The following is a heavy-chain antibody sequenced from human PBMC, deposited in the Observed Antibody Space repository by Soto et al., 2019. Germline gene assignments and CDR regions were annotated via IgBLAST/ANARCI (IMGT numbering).Heavy chain of an antibody. CDR3: ARDLSNRLARYYFDY. J-gene: IGHJ4*02. Sequence: QVQLVQSGAEVKKPGASVKVSCKASGYTFISYGISWVRQAPGQGLEWMGWISGYNGNTEYAENVQYRVTMTADTSTNTAYMDLRNLRSDDTAVYYCARDLSNRLARYYFDYWGQGTLVTVSS. D-gene: IGHD6-6*01. CDR1: GYTFISYG. CDR2: ISGYNGNT. V-gene: IGHV1-18*01.